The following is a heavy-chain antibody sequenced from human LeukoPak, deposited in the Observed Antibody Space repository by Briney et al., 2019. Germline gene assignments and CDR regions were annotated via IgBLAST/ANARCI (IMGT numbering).Heavy chain of an antibody. CDR2: IYHSGST. CDR1: GGSISSSNW. J-gene: IGHJ4*02. V-gene: IGHV4-4*02. D-gene: IGHD5-12*01. CDR3: ARETSGYGRIYYFDY. Sequence: SGTLSLTCAVSGGSISSSNWWSWVRQPPGKGLEWIGEIYHSGSTNYNPSLKSRVTISVDKSKNQFSLKLSSVTAADTAVYYCARETSGYGRIYYFDYWGQGTLVTVSS.